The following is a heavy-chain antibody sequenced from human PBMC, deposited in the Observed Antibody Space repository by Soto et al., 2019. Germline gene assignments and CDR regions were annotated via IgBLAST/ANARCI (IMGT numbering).Heavy chain of an antibody. D-gene: IGHD6-13*01. J-gene: IGHJ4*02. CDR3: ATRYSSRFY. CDR2: SHQSGNT. CDR1: GVSISSHDW. V-gene: IGHV4-4*02. Sequence: QVQLQESGPGLVKPSGTLSLTCAVSGVSISSHDWWTWVRQPPGKGLERIGESHQSGNTNYNSSLESRVTISVDKSKNQFSLKLTSVTVADTAVYYCATRYSSRFYWGQGTLVTVSS.